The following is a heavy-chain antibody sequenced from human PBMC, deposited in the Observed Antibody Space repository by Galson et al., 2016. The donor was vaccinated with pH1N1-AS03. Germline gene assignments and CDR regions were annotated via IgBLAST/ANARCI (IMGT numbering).Heavy chain of an antibody. D-gene: IGHD4/OR15-4a*01. V-gene: IGHV3-23*01. CDR3: AEGVGATDGLFDY. CDR1: GSTFSNYA. J-gene: IGHJ4*02. Sequence: SLRLSCAASGSTFSNYAMSWVRQAPGKGLEWVSGIRDSGGSTYYAESVKGRFTISRDNSKNTLYLQMNSLRAEDTAVYYCAEGVGATDGLFDYWGPGTLVTVSS. CDR2: IRDSGGST.